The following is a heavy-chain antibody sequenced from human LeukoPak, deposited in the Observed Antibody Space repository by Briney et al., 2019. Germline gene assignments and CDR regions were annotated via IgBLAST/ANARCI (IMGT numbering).Heavy chain of an antibody. J-gene: IGHJ1*01. V-gene: IGHV3-30*09. Sequence: GGSLRLSCAASGFTFSNYAIHWVRQAPGKGLEWVAVISYDGSNKYYADSVKGRFAISRDNSKNTLFLQMSSLRAEDTAVYYCAKDLSVADWGQGTLVTASS. CDR3: AKDLSVAD. D-gene: IGHD6-19*01. CDR2: ISYDGSNK. CDR1: GFTFSNYA.